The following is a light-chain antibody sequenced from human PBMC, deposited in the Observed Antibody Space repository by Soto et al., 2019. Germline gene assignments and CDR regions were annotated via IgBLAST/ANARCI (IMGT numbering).Light chain of an antibody. V-gene: IGLV2-8*01. CDR1: STDVGGYNY. J-gene: IGLJ2*01. Sequence: QSVLAQPSSVSGSPGQSITISCTGTSTDVGGYNYVSWYQHHPGKGPKLIIYEVSKRPSGVPDRFSGSKSGNTASLTVSGLQAEDEADYYCSSYAGSNNFVLFGGGTKLTVL. CDR3: SSYAGSNNFVL. CDR2: EVS.